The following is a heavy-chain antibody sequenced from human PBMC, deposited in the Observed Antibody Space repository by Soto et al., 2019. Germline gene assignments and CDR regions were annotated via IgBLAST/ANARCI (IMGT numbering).Heavy chain of an antibody. V-gene: IGHV1-69*08. CDR1: GGTFSSYT. J-gene: IGHJ6*02. Sequence: QVQLVQSGAAVKKPGSSVKVSCKASGGTFSSYTISWVRQAPGQGLEWMGRIIPILGIANYAQKFQGRVTITADKSTSTAYMELSSLRSEDTAVYYCAREVATIITLYYYYGMDVWGQGTTVTVSS. D-gene: IGHD5-12*01. CDR3: AREVATIITLYYYYGMDV. CDR2: IIPILGIA.